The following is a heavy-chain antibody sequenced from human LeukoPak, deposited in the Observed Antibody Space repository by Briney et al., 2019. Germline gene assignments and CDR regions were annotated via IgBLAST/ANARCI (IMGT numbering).Heavy chain of an antibody. D-gene: IGHD3-10*01. CDR1: GFTFSSYS. Sequence: GGSLRLSCAASGFTFSSYSMNWVRQAPGKGLEWVSYISSSSSTIYYADSVKGRFTISRDNAKNSLYLQMNSLREEDTAVYYCARDLLAPTYYYYGMDVWGQGTTVTVSS. V-gene: IGHV3-48*02. CDR2: ISSSSSTI. CDR3: ARDLLAPTYYYYGMDV. J-gene: IGHJ6*02.